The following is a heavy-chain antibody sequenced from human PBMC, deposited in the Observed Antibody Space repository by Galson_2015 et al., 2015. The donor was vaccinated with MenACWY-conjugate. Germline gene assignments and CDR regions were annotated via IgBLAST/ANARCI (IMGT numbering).Heavy chain of an antibody. V-gene: IGHV3-7*03. D-gene: IGHD3-22*01. J-gene: IGHJ4*02. CDR3: AKGPLYDSSGSDSDYFES. CDR2: IKEDGSVK. Sequence: SLRLSCAASGFTFNTYWMAWVRQAPGKGLEWVANIKEDGSVKYYMDSVKGRFTIFRDNAKNSLYLQMNNLKAEDTAIYYCAKGPLYDSSGSDSDYFESWGQGTLVTVSS. CDR1: GFTFNTYW.